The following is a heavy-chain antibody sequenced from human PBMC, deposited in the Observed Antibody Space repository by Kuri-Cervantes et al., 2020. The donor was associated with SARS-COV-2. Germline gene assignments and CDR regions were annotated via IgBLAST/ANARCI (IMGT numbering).Heavy chain of an antibody. Sequence: SETLSLTCAVSGYSISSGYYWGWIRQPPGKGLEWIGEINHSGSTNYNPSLKSRVTVSVDTSKNQFSLKLSSVTAADTAVYYCARRMYSSVWYVHGMDVWGQGTTVTVSS. CDR2: INHSGST. J-gene: IGHJ6*02. D-gene: IGHD6-19*01. CDR3: ARRMYSSVWYVHGMDV. V-gene: IGHV4-38-2*01. CDR1: GYSISSGYY.